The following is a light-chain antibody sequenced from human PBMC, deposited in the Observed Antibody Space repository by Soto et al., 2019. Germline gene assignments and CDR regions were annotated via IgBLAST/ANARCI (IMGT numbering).Light chain of an antibody. CDR3: QQYGRSPPYT. CDR1: QSVPSTY. J-gene: IGKJ2*01. V-gene: IGKV3-20*01. CDR2: GTS. Sequence: VLSQSPGRLSLSPGERATLSCRASQSVPSTYFAWYQQKSGQPPRLLISGTSNRATGIPDRFSGSGSGRDFTLTISRLEPEDFAVYYCQQYGRSPPYTFGQGTKLDIK.